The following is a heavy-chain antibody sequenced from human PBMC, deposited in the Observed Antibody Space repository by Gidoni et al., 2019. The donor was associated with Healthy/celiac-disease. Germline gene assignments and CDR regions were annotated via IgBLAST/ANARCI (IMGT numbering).Heavy chain of an antibody. D-gene: IGHD5-18*01. CDR2: INPNSGGT. V-gene: IGHV1-2*02. CDR3: AEAYSSLPFVGPMNWFDP. Sequence: QVQLVQSAAEVKKPGASVKVSCKASGYTFTGHYMHWVRQAPGQGLEWMEWINPNSGGTNYAQKFQGRVTMTRDTSISTAYMELSKLRSDDTAVYYCAEAYSSLPFVGPMNWFDPWGQGTLVTVSS. J-gene: IGHJ5*02. CDR1: GYTFTGHY.